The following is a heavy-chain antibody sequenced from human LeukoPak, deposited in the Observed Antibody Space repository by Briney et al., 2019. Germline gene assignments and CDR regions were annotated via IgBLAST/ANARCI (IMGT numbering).Heavy chain of an antibody. CDR2: ISSASNTI. CDR3: ARDGWFGDYNWFDP. CDR1: GFTFSSYS. J-gene: IGHJ5*02. Sequence: PGEPLRLSCAAFGFTFSSYSMNWVRQAPGKGLEWISYISSASNTIYYADSVKGRFTISRDNAKNSVYLQMNSLRAEDTAMYYCARDGWFGDYNWFDPWGQGTLVTVSS. D-gene: IGHD3-10*01. V-gene: IGHV3-48*01.